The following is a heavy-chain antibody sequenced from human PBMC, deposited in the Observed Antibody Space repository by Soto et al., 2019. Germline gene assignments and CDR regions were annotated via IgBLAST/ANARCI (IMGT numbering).Heavy chain of an antibody. CDR3: ARAGEEDTAMVTGFDY. Sequence: GGSLRLSCAASGFTFSSYDMNWVRQAPGKGLEWVSFVSSSGTYISYADTVKGRFTISRDNARNSLYLQMNSLRAEDTAVYYCARAGEEDTAMVTGFDYWGQGTLVTVSS. J-gene: IGHJ4*02. CDR1: GFTFSSYD. D-gene: IGHD5-18*01. CDR2: VSSSGTYI. V-gene: IGHV3-21*01.